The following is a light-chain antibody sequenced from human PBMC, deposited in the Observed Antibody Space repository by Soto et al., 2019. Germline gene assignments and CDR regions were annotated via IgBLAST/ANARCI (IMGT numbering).Light chain of an antibody. CDR2: QDS. CDR3: QAWDSSIYVV. Sequence: SYELTQPPSVSVSPGQTAKITCSGDNLGDKYACWYQQKPGQSPVLVIYQDSKRPSGIPERFSGSNSGNTATLTISGTEAMDEADYYCQAWDSSIYVVFGGGTKLTVL. V-gene: IGLV3-1*01. CDR1: NLGDKY. J-gene: IGLJ2*01.